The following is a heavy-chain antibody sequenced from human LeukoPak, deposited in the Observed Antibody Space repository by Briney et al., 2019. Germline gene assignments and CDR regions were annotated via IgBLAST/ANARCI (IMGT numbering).Heavy chain of an antibody. CDR3: AREGAELRFLEWLLSYYYYGMDV. J-gene: IGHJ6*02. V-gene: IGHV3-30-3*01. Sequence: QSGGSLRLSCAASGFTFSSYAMHWVRQAPGKGLEWVAVISYDGSNKYYADSVKGRFTISRDNSKNTLYLQMNSLRAEDTAVYYCAREGAELRFLEWLLSYYYYGMDVWGQGTTVTVSS. CDR2: ISYDGSNK. CDR1: GFTFSSYA. D-gene: IGHD3-3*01.